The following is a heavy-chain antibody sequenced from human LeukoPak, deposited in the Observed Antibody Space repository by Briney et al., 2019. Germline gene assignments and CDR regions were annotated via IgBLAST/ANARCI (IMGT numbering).Heavy chain of an antibody. Sequence: GASVKVSCKASGYTFTSYGISWVRQAPGQGLEWMGRIIPILGIANYAQKFQGRVTITADKSTSTAYMELSSLRSEDTAVYYCARESVIVGARRTDYWGQGTLVTVSS. V-gene: IGHV1-69*04. CDR3: ARESVIVGARRTDY. J-gene: IGHJ4*02. D-gene: IGHD1-26*01. CDR1: GYTFTSYG. CDR2: IIPILGIA.